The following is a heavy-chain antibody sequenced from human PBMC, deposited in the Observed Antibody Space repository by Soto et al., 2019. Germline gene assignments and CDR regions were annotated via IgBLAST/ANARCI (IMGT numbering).Heavy chain of an antibody. D-gene: IGHD3-3*01. Sequence: PSETLSLTCTVSGGSISSSSYYWGWIRQPPGKGLEWIGSIYYSGSTYYNPSLKSRVTISVDTSKNQFSLKLSSVTAADTAVYYCARQHHTTIFGVVISWFDPWGQGTLVTVSS. CDR1: GGSISSSSYY. CDR3: ARQHHTTIFGVVISWFDP. J-gene: IGHJ5*02. CDR2: IYYSGST. V-gene: IGHV4-39*01.